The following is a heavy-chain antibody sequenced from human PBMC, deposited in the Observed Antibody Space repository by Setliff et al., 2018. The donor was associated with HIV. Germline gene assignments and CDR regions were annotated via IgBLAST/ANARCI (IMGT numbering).Heavy chain of an antibody. D-gene: IGHD1-26*01. CDR1: GGSFSGYY. CDR2: ISYNEYT. V-gene: IGHV4-59*01. J-gene: IGHJ3*01. Sequence: SETLSLTCAVYGGSFSGYYWSWIRQPPGEGLEWVGHISYNEYTNYNPSLKSRVTISLDTSKQHFSLDLYSVTAADTAVYYCARDHNSGTLHAFDLWGQGTKVTVSS. CDR3: ARDHNSGTLHAFDL.